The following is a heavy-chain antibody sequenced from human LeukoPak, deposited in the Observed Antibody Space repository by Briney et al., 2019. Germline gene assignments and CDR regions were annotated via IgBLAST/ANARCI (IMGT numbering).Heavy chain of an antibody. CDR3: ARADRLHGGPYLIGP. D-gene: IGHD2-21*01. Sequence: ASVKVSCKTSGYSFTDYYMHWVRQAPGQGLEWMGRINPSSGGTSSAQKFQGRVTMTRDTSITTVYMEVRWLTSDDTAVYYCARADRLHGGPYLIGPWGQGTLVTVSP. CDR1: GYSFTDYY. V-gene: IGHV1-2*02. CDR2: INPSSGGT. J-gene: IGHJ5*02.